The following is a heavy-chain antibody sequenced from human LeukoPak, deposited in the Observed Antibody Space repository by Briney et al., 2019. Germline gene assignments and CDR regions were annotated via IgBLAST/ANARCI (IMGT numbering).Heavy chain of an antibody. CDR1: GFTFSSYA. V-gene: IGHV3-23*01. CDR3: ARALYGDYETYYFDF. Sequence: PGGSLRLSCTAPGFTFSSYAMSSVRQAPGKGLEWVSAISGSGGSTYYADSVKGRFTISRDNSTNTLYLQMNSLRAEDTAVYYCARALYGDYETYYFDFWGQGTLVTVSS. CDR2: ISGSGGST. D-gene: IGHD4-17*01. J-gene: IGHJ4*02.